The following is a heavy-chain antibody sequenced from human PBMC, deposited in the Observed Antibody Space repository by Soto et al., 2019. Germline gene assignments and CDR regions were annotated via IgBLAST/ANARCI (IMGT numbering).Heavy chain of an antibody. D-gene: IGHD2-15*01. CDR3: ARVGGTRGWY. CDR1: SDSITNYY. J-gene: IGHJ4*02. Sequence: QVQLQESGPGLVKPSETLSLTCTVSSDSITNYYWSWIRQSPGKGLEWIGYIHDSGRSNYYPSLNSGVKIAVDTSKKQFSLRRNPLTTADRAVYYCARVGGTRGWYWGQGTLVTVSS. V-gene: IGHV4-59*01. CDR2: IHDSGRS.